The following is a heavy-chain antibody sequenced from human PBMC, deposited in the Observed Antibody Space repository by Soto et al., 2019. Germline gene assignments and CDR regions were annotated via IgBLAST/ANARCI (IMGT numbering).Heavy chain of an antibody. J-gene: IGHJ6*03. CDR1: GGSISSYY. CDR2: IYYSGST. Sequence: PSETLSLTCTVSGGSISSYYWSWILQPPGKGLEWIGYIYYSGSTNYNPSLKSRVTISVDTSKNQFSLKLSSVTAADTAVYYCASGSGSKLGLPYYYYMDVWGKGTTVTVSS. CDR3: ASGSGSKLGLPYYYYMDV. V-gene: IGHV4-59*08. D-gene: IGHD3-10*01.